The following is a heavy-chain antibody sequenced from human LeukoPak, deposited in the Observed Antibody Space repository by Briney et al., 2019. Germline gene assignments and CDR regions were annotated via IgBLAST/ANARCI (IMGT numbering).Heavy chain of an antibody. D-gene: IGHD3-10*01. Sequence: SETLSLTCTVSGGSISSSSYSWGWIRQPPGKGLEWIGSIYYSGNTYYNPSLKSRVTMSVDTSKNQFSLKLNSVTAADTAVYYCARFGSDPYGLYYYYYMDVWGQGTMVTVSS. J-gene: IGHJ6*02. CDR2: IYYSGNT. CDR1: GGSISSSSYS. CDR3: ARFGSDPYGLYYYYYMDV. V-gene: IGHV4-39*01.